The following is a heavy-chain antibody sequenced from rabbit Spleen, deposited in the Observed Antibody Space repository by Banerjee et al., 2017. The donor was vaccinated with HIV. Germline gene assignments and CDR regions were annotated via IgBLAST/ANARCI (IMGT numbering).Heavy chain of an antibody. Sequence: QEQLVESGGGLVKPEGSLTLTCKASGFSFTDRDVMCWVRQAPGKELEWIACIYIGGGNTYYASWAKGRFTISKTSTTVDLKMTSLTAADTATYFCARGEAVGGAYPYINLWGPGTLVTV. CDR3: ARGEAVGGAYPYINL. J-gene: IGHJ4*01. V-gene: IGHV1S45*01. CDR1: GFSFTDRDV. D-gene: IGHD6-1*01. CDR2: IYIGGGNT.